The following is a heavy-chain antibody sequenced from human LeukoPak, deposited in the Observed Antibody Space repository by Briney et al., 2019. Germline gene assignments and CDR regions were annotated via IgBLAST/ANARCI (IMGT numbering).Heavy chain of an antibody. CDR1: GFTFSSYA. D-gene: IGHD1-26*01. CDR3: AKVRAPRQYYFDY. CDR2: ISGSGGRT. J-gene: IGHJ4*02. V-gene: IGHV3-23*01. Sequence: PGGSLRLSCAASGFTFSSYAMSWVRQAPGKGLEWVSAISGSGGRTYYADSVKGRFTISRDNSKNTLYLQMNSLGAEDTAVYYCAKVRAPRQYYFDYWGQGTLVTVSS.